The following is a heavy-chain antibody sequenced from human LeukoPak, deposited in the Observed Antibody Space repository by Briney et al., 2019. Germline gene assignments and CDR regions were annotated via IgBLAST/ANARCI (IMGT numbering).Heavy chain of an antibody. CDR2: LYYSGST. D-gene: IGHD3-10*01. Sequence: SETPSLTCSVSGGSISSYYWSWIRQPPGKGLEWIGYLYYSGSTNSNPSLKSRVTMSVDTSKNQFSLKLRSVTAADTAVYYCARGGSGISNAFDIWGQGTMVTVSS. CDR3: ARGGSGISNAFDI. CDR1: GGSISSYY. J-gene: IGHJ3*02. V-gene: IGHV4-59*01.